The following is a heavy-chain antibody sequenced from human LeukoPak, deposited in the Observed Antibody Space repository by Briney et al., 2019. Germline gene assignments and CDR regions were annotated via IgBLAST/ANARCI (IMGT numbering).Heavy chain of an antibody. CDR2: IKQDGSEK. V-gene: IGHV3-7*01. D-gene: IGHD1-7*01. CDR3: ASKFNWNYGKDY. J-gene: IGHJ4*02. Sequence: PGGSLRLSCVASGFIFSSSWMSWVRQAPGKGLEWVANIKQDGSEKDYADSVKGRFTISRDNAKNSLYLQMNSLRAEDTAVYYCASKFNWNYGKDYWGQGTLVTVSS. CDR1: GFIFSSSW.